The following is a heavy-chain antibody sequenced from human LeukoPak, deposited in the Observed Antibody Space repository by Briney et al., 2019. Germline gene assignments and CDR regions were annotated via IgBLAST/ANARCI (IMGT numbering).Heavy chain of an antibody. J-gene: IGHJ4*02. CDR3: ARAPRGDYYDSRGYFDY. CDR1: GFTFSSYA. Sequence: GGSLRLSCAASGFTFSSYAMSWVRQAPGKGLEWVSAISGSGGSTYYADSVKGRFTISRDNSKNTLYLQMNSLRAEDTAVYYCARAPRGDYYDSRGYFDYWGQGTLVTVSS. CDR2: ISGSGGST. D-gene: IGHD3-22*01. V-gene: IGHV3-23*01.